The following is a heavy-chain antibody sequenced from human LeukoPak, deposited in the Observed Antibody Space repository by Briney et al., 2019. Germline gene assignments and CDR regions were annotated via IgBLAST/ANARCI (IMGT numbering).Heavy chain of an antibody. CDR2: IYHSGST. D-gene: IGHD6-19*01. Sequence: SQTLSLTCAVSGGSISSGGYSWSWIRQPPGKGLEWIGYIYHSGSTYYNPSLKSRVTISVDTSKNQFSLKLSSVTAADTAVYYCAGLEAVAGMDGWFDPWGQGTLVTVSS. V-gene: IGHV4-30-2*01. CDR1: GGSISSGGYS. CDR3: AGLEAVAGMDGWFDP. J-gene: IGHJ5*02.